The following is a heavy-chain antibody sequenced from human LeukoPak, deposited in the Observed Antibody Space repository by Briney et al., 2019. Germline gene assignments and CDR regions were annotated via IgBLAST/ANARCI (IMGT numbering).Heavy chain of an antibody. CDR3: ARFTGYCSGTSCYPNAFDI. CDR1: GYSISSGYY. Sequence: PSETLSLTCTVSGYSISSGYYWGWIRQPPGKALEWIGNIYHSGSTYYNPSLKSRVTISLDTSKNQFSLKLSSVTAADTAVFYCARFTGYCSGTSCYPNAFDIWGQGTMVTVSS. J-gene: IGHJ3*02. CDR2: IYHSGST. V-gene: IGHV4-38-2*02. D-gene: IGHD2-2*01.